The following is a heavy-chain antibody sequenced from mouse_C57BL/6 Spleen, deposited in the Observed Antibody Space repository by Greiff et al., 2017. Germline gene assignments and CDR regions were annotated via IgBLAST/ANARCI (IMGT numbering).Heavy chain of an antibody. D-gene: IGHD1-1*01. Sequence: VQLKESGGGLVQPGGSMKLSCAASGFTFSDAWMDWVRQSPEKGLEWVAEIRNKANNHATYYAVSVKGRFTISRDDSKSSVYLQMNSLRAEDTGIYYCTGDYGSRYAMDYWGQGTSVTVSS. J-gene: IGHJ4*01. V-gene: IGHV6-6*01. CDR3: TGDYGSRYAMDY. CDR2: IRNKANNHAT. CDR1: GFTFSDAW.